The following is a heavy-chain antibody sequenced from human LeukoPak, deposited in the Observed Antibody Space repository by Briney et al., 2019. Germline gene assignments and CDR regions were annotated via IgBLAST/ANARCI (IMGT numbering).Heavy chain of an antibody. Sequence: GGSLRLSCAASGFTFDDYTMPWVRQAPGKGLEWVSLINWDGGSTYYADSVKGRFTISRDNSKNSLYLQMNSLRTEDTALYFCAKDSSSSFFDYWGQGTLVTVSS. V-gene: IGHV3-43*01. D-gene: IGHD6-13*01. J-gene: IGHJ4*02. CDR2: INWDGGST. CDR3: AKDSSSSFFDY. CDR1: GFTFDDYT.